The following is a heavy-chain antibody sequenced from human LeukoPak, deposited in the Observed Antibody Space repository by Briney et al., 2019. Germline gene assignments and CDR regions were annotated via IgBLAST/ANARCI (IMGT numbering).Heavy chain of an antibody. D-gene: IGHD3-10*01. CDR3: APAPITMVRGVITSDAFDI. V-gene: IGHV1-69*05. Sequence: ASVKVSCKASGGTFSRYAISWVRQAPGQGLEWMGRIIPIFGTANYAQKFQGRVTITTDESTSTAYMELSSLRSEDTAVYYCAPAPITMVRGVITSDAFDIWRQGTMVTVSS. CDR1: GGTFSRYA. J-gene: IGHJ3*02. CDR2: IIPIFGTA.